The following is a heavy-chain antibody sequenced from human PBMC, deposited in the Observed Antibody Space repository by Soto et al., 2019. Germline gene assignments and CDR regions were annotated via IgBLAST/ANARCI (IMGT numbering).Heavy chain of an antibody. CDR3: AAAHSSGWYFDY. Sequence: SVKVSCKASGFTFTSSAVQWVLQARGQRLEWIGWIVVGSGNTNYAQKFQERVTITRDMSTSTAYMELSSLRSEDTAVYYCAAAHSSGWYFDYWGQGTLVTVSS. D-gene: IGHD6-19*01. V-gene: IGHV1-58*01. CDR1: GFTFTSSA. CDR2: IVVGSGNT. J-gene: IGHJ4*02.